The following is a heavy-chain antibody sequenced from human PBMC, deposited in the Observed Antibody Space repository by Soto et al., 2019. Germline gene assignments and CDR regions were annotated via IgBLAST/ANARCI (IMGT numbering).Heavy chain of an antibody. J-gene: IGHJ4*02. CDR2: IYYSGST. V-gene: IGHV4-30-4*01. D-gene: IGHD3-3*01. Sequence: QVQLQESGPGLVKPSQTLSLTCTVSGGSISSGDYYWSWIRQPPGKGLEWIGYIYYSGSTYYNPSLKSRVTIAVDTSKNQFSLKLSSVTAADTALYYCARARLTIFGVVISHYFDYWGQGTLVTVSS. CDR1: GGSISSGDYY. CDR3: ARARLTIFGVVISHYFDY.